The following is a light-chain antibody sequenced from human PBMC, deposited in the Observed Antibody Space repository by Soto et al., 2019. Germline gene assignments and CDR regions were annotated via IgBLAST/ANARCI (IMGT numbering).Light chain of an antibody. V-gene: IGKV1-5*03. Sequence: DIQMTQSPSTLSASVGDRVTITCRASQSISSWLAWYQQKPGTAPNLLIYKASSLESGVPPRFSGSGSATEFTLTISSLQPDDFATYYCQQYYTYSRTFGQGTKVEIK. J-gene: IGKJ1*01. CDR3: QQYYTYSRT. CDR2: KAS. CDR1: QSISSW.